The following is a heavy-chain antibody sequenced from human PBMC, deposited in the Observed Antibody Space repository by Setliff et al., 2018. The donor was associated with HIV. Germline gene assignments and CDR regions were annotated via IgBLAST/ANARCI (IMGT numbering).Heavy chain of an antibody. J-gene: IGHJ2*01. Sequence: SVKVSCKASGGTFSSYDISWVRQAPGQGLEWMGGIIPILDIANYALKFQGRVTITADKSTGAAYMELSSLRSDDTAVYYCARDPALTYSGYVYWYFDLWGRGTLVTVSS. CDR2: IIPILDIA. D-gene: IGHD5-12*01. CDR1: GGTFSSYD. CDR3: ARDPALTYSGYVYWYFDL. V-gene: IGHV1-69*10.